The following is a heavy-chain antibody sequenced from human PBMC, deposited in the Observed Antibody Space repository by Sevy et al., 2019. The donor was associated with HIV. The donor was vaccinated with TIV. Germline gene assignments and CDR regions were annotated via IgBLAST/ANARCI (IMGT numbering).Heavy chain of an antibody. Sequence: GGSLRRSCTASGFTFSSYDMNWVRQAPGKGLEWVSKVSGSGSSIYYADSVKGRFTISRDNAKNSLNLQMNSLRAEDTAVYDCTRNGGAFDNGFDPWGQGTLVTVSS. CDR3: TRNGGAFDNGFDP. D-gene: IGHD2-8*01. CDR1: GFTFSSYD. J-gene: IGHJ5*02. V-gene: IGHV3-48*03. CDR2: VSGSGSSI.